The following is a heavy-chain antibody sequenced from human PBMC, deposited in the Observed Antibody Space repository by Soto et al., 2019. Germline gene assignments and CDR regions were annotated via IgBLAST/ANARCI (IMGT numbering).Heavy chain of an antibody. CDR1: GGSISSYY. V-gene: IGHV4-59*01. J-gene: IGHJ6*02. Sequence: QVQLQESGPGLVKPSETLSLTCTVSGGSISSYYWSWIRQPPGQGLEWLGYIYYSGSTNYSPSLKSRVTISLDTSKNQFSLKLSSVTAADTAVYYCARVGPNTHYYYFYGMDVWGQGTTVTVSS. CDR2: IYYSGST. D-gene: IGHD1-26*01. CDR3: ARVGPNTHYYYFYGMDV.